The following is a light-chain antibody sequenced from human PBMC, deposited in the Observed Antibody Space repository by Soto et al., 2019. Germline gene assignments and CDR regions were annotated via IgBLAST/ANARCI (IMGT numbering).Light chain of an antibody. CDR1: QSVSSY. J-gene: IGKJ4*01. CDR3: QQRSNWPPLT. V-gene: IGKV3-11*01. CDR2: DAS. Sequence: EIVLTQSLPTLSLSPGERAILSCRASQSVSSYLAWYQQKPGQAPRLLIYDASNRATGIPARFSGSGSGTDFPLTISSLEPEDFAVYYCQQRSNWPPLTFGGGTKVEIK.